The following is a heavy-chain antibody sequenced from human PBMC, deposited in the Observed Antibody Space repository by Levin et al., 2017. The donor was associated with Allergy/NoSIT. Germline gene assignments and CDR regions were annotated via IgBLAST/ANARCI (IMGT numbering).Heavy chain of an antibody. Sequence: GGSLRLSCAASGFTVSSNYMSWVRQAPGKGLEWVSLIYRGGTTYYADSVKGRFTISRDNSNTTLYLQMHSLRAEDTAVYYCARRYYGLGTYYMDVWGKGTTVTVAS. CDR3: ARRYYGLGTYYMDV. J-gene: IGHJ6*03. CDR2: IYRGGTT. D-gene: IGHD3-10*01. V-gene: IGHV3-66*01. CDR1: GFTVSSNY.